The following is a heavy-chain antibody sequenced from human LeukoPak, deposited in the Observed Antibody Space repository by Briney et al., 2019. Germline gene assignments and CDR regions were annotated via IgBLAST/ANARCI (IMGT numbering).Heavy chain of an antibody. J-gene: IGHJ5*02. CDR1: GGSISSYY. V-gene: IGHV4-59*01. Sequence: SETLSLTXTVTGGSISSYYWSWIRQAPGKGLEWIGYIYYSGSTNYNPSLKSRVTISVDTSKNQFSLKLSSVTAADTAVYYCASSFPRFDPWGQGTLVTVSS. CDR2: IYYSGST. CDR3: ASSFPRFDP.